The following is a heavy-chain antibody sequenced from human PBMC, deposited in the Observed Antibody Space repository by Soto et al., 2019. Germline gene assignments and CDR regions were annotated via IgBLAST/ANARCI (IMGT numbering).Heavy chain of an antibody. Sequence: QVQLVQSGAEVKKPGASVKVSCKASGYTFTSYGISWVRQAPGQGLEWMGWISAYNGNTNYAQKLQGRVTMTTDTSTSNAYMELRSMRSDDTAVYYCARDSAVYCSGGSCYPEDYWGQGTLLTVSS. D-gene: IGHD2-15*01. J-gene: IGHJ4*02. CDR2: ISAYNGNT. CDR1: GYTFTSYG. V-gene: IGHV1-18*01. CDR3: ARDSAVYCSGGSCYPEDY.